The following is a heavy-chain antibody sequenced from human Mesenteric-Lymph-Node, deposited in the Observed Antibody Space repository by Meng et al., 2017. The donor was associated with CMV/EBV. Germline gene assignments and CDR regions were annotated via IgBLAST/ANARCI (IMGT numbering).Heavy chain of an antibody. Sequence: ASVKVSCKTSGYIFTDYYLHWVRQAPGQGLEWMGWINPNSDATKYAQKFQGRVTMTRDTSLNTAYLELYRLKSDDTAVYYCARGASRYYYDSNGPGYGMDVWGQGTTVTVSS. CDR3: ARGASRYYYDSNGPGYGMDV. J-gene: IGHJ6*02. D-gene: IGHD3-22*01. CDR1: GYIFTDYY. V-gene: IGHV1-2*02. CDR2: INPNSDAT.